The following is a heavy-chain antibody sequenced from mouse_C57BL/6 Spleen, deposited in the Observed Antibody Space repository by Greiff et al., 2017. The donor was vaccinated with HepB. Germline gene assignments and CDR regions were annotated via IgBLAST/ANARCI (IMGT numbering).Heavy chain of an antibody. CDR2: INPNNGGT. D-gene: IGHD4-1*01. V-gene: IGHV1-26*01. CDR3: ARNWDRNFDV. J-gene: IGHJ1*03. Sequence: EVQLQQSGPELVKPGASVKISCKASGYTFTDYYMNWVKQSHGKSLEWIGDINPNNGGTSYNQKFKGKATLTVDKSSSTAYMELRSLTSEDSAVYYCARNWDRNFDVWGTGTTVTVSS. CDR1: GYTFTDYY.